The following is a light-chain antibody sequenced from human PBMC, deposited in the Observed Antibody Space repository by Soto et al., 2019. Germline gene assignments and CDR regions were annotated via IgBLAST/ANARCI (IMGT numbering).Light chain of an antibody. Sequence: QSALTQPPSASGSPGQSVTISCTGTSSDVGGYNYVSWYQHHPGKAPKLLIYDVTKRPSGVPDRFSGSKSGNTASLTVSGPQAEDEADYYCTSFVGSNNLVFGGGTKVTVL. CDR1: SSDVGGYNY. J-gene: IGLJ3*02. CDR2: DVT. V-gene: IGLV2-8*01. CDR3: TSFVGSNNLV.